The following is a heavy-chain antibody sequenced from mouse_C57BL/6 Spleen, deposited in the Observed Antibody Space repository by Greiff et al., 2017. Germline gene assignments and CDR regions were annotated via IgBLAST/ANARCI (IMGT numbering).Heavy chain of an antibody. CDR1: GFNIKDDY. V-gene: IGHV14-4*01. CDR2: IDPENGDT. CDR3: TPDYGNYEAWFAD. D-gene: IGHD2-1*01. Sequence: VQLQQSGAELVRPGASVKLSCTASGFNIKDDYMHWVKQRPEQGLEWIGWIDPENGDTEYASKFQGKATITADTASNTAYLQLSSLTSEDTAVYYCTPDYGNYEAWFADWGQGTLVTVAA. J-gene: IGHJ3*01.